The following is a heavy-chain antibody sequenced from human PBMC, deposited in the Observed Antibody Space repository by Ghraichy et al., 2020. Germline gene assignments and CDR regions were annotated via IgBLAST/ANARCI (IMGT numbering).Heavy chain of an antibody. CDR1: GGSISSSAYY. Sequence: SQTLSLTCTVSGGSISSSAYYWGWIRLPPGRGLEWIGSIYYSGSTYYNPSLKSRVTISVDTSKRQFSLKLSSVTAADTAVYYCARAGYCGGECPYAFDVWGQGTMVTVSS. CDR3: ARAGYCGGECPYAFDV. J-gene: IGHJ3*01. D-gene: IGHD2-21*01. V-gene: IGHV4-39*01. CDR2: IYYSGST.